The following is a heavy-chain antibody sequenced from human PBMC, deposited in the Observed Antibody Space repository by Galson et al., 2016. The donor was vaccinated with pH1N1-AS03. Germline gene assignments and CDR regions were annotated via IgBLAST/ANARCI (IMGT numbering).Heavy chain of an antibody. V-gene: IGHV1-69*06. J-gene: IGHJ5*02. CDR1: GGTFSSHA. D-gene: IGHD2-21*02. CDR2: IIPILGTA. CDR3: VVHCSTGDCYPS. Sequence: SVKVSCKASGGTFSSHAVSWVRQAPGQGLEWMGGIIPILGTANYAQKFQGRVTITADKSTTTVYMELNSLRIEDTATYYCVVHCSTGDCYPSLGQGTLVTVSS.